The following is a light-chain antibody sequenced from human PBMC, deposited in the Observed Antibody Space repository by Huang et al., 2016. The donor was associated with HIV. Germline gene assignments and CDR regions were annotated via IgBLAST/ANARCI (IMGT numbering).Light chain of an antibody. CDR3: QQTYNVPRT. V-gene: IGKV1-39*01. CDR2: AAS. J-gene: IGKJ2*01. Sequence: DIQMTQSASSLSASIGDRVTMSCRASQTVDMYLNWYQQTPGRAPKLLIYAASNLQSDVPSRFSGTGSGTNFTLTISSLQPEDFVIYFCQQTYNVPRTFGQGTALEIK. CDR1: QTVDMY.